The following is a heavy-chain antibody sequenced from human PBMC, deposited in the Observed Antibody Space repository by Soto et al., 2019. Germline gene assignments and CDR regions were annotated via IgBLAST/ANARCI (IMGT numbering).Heavy chain of an antibody. V-gene: IGHV4-34*01. CDR3: ARIDHMASRYCSSTSCSKGGY. CDR1: GGSFSGYY. CDR2: INHSGST. J-gene: IGHJ4*02. Sequence: PSETLSLTCAVYGGSFSGYYWSWIRQPPGKGLEWIGEINHSGSTNYNPSLKSRVTISVDTSKNQFSLKLSSVTAADTAVYYCARIDHMASRYCSSTSCSKGGYWGQGTLVTVSS. D-gene: IGHD2-2*01.